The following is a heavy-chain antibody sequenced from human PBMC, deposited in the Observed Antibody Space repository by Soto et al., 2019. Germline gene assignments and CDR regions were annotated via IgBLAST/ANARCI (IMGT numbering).Heavy chain of an antibody. V-gene: IGHV1-24*01. CDR3: ATPSTAYCTHGVCYSNWFDP. Sequence: ASVKVSCKVSGYTLTELSMHWVRQAPGKGLEWMGGFDPEDGETIYAQKFQGRVTMTEDTSTDTAYMELSSLRSEDTAVYYCATPSTAYCTHGVCYSNWFDPWGQGTLVTVSS. J-gene: IGHJ5*02. D-gene: IGHD2-8*01. CDR1: GYTLTELS. CDR2: FDPEDGET.